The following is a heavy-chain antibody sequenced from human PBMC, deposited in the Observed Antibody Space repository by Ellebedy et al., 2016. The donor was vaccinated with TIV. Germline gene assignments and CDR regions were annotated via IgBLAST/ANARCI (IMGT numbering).Heavy chain of an antibody. CDR2: IYHTGST. CDR1: GGSVSSSKW. D-gene: IGHD3-22*01. Sequence: MPGGSLRLSCTVSGGSVSSSKWWTWVRQPPGKGLEWIGEIYHTGSTNYNQSLKSRITISVDKSKSQFSLNVKSVTAADTAVYYCARKDYYDPSGYYNDAFDIWGRGTMVTVSS. J-gene: IGHJ3*02. V-gene: IGHV4-4*02. CDR3: ARKDYYDPSGYYNDAFDI.